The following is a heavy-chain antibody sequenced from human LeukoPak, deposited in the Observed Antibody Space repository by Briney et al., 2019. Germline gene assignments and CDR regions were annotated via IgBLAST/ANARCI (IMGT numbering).Heavy chain of an antibody. CDR3: ARTAEKGLRWYPNAYWYFDL. J-gene: IGHJ2*01. CDR2: IYHSGST. CDR1: GGSISSGGYS. V-gene: IGHV4-30-2*01. Sequence: TASETLSLTCAVSGGSISSGGYSWSWIRQPPGKGLEWIGYIYHSGSTYYNPSLKSRVTISVDRSKNQFSLKLSSVTAADTAVYYCARTAEKGLRWYPNAYWYFDLWGRGTLVTVSS. D-gene: IGHD4-23*01.